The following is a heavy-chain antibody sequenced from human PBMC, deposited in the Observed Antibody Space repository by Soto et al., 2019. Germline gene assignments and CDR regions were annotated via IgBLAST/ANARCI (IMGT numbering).Heavy chain of an antibody. Sequence: EVQLSGSGGGLVQPGGSLRLSCAASGFTFSSYAMSWVRQAPWKGLEWVSAISGSSTSTYYADSVKGRFTISRDNSKNTLYLQMNSLRSEDPAVYYCAKDPSSGFAMENYFDYWGQGTLVTVSS. CDR1: GFTFSSYA. CDR3: AKDPSSGFAMENYFDY. CDR2: ISGSSTST. D-gene: IGHD3-10*01. V-gene: IGHV3-23*01. J-gene: IGHJ4*02.